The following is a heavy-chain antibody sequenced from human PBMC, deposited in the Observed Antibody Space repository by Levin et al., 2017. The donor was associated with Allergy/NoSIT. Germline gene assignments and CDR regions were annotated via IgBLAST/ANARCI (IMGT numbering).Heavy chain of an antibody. Sequence: SETLSLTCAVSGDSISSGGYSWSWIRQPPGTGLEWIGNIYLSGSTYYNPSLKSRVTISVDRSKNQFSLNLSSVTAADTAVYYCARVAGYSYGYYFDYWGQGTLVTVSS. V-gene: IGHV4-30-2*01. CDR3: ARVAGYSYGYYFDY. CDR2: IYLSGST. J-gene: IGHJ4*02. CDR1: GDSISSGGYS. D-gene: IGHD5-18*01.